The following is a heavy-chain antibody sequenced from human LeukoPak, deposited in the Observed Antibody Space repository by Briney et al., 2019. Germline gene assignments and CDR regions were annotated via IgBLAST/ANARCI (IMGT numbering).Heavy chain of an antibody. J-gene: IGHJ4*02. Sequence: GGSLRLSCAASGFTFSSYGMSWVRQAPGKGLEWVSAISGSGGSTYYADSVKGRFTISRDNSKNTLYLQMNSLRAEDTAVYYCAKDRSPGIYYDSSGYYDYWGQGTLVTVSS. CDR2: ISGSGGST. CDR3: AKDRSPGIYYDSSGYYDY. D-gene: IGHD3-22*01. V-gene: IGHV3-23*01. CDR1: GFTFSSYG.